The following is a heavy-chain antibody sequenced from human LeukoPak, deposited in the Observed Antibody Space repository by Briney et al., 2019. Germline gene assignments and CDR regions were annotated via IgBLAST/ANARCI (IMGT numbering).Heavy chain of an antibody. CDR3: ARRNHDSSGDDAFDI. CDR2: ITSSSSYI. V-gene: IGHV3-21*01. Sequence: GGSLRLSCAASGFTFSSYSMNWVRQAREKGLEWVSSITSSSSYIYYADSVKGRFTISRDNAKNSLYLQMNSLRAEDTAVYYCARRNHDSSGDDAFDIWGQGTMVTVSS. D-gene: IGHD3-22*01. J-gene: IGHJ3*02. CDR1: GFTFSSYS.